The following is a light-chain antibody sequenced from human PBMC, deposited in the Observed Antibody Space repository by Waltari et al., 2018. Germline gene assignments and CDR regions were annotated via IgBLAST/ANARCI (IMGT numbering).Light chain of an antibody. J-gene: IGKJ2*02. CDR1: QSVLYCSNNKNY. V-gene: IGKV4-1*01. CDR3: HQYYTTPCT. CDR2: WAS. Sequence: DFVMTQSPDSLAVSLGERATINCKSSQSVLYCSNNKNYLAWYQQKPGQPPKLLIYWASNRESGVPDRFSGSGSGTDFTLTISSLQAEDVAVYYCHQYYTTPCTFGQGTKLEIK.